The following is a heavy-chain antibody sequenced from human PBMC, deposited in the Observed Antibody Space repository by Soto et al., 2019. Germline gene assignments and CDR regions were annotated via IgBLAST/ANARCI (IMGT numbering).Heavy chain of an antibody. Sequence: GGSLILSCVVSGFIFSSSAMNWVRQTTGKGLEWVSTISGSGVSKYYADSVKGRFTISRDNSNNTVSLQMNSLRAEDAAVYYCAKDRSPGATTWNVYWGQGTLVTVSS. CDR1: GFIFSSSA. CDR3: AKDRSPGATTWNVY. CDR2: ISGSGVSK. V-gene: IGHV3-23*01. J-gene: IGHJ4*02. D-gene: IGHD1-26*01.